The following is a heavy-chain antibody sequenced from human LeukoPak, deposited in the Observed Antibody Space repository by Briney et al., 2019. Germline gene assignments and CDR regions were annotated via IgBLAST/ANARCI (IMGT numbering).Heavy chain of an antibody. J-gene: IGHJ4*02. CDR3: ARDGGRGLYYFDY. D-gene: IGHD3-16*01. CDR2: INPSSGGT. CDR1: GYTFTRHY. V-gene: IGHV1-46*01. Sequence: ASVKVSCKASGYTFTRHYMNWVRQAPGQGLEWMGKINPSSGGTGYAQKFQGRVTMTRDTSTSTVYMELTSLRSEDTAVYYCARDGGRGLYYFDYWGQGTLVTVSS.